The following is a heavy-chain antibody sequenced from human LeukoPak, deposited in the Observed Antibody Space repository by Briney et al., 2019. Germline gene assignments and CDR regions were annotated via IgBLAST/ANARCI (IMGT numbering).Heavy chain of an antibody. CDR3: AKETYYDSSGCLDY. D-gene: IGHD3-22*01. CDR1: EFTFSSYA. J-gene: IGHJ4*02. Sequence: GGSLRLSCAASEFTFSSYAMSWVRQAPGKGLVWVSVISGSGGSTYYADSVKGRFTISRDNSKNTLYLQMNSLRAEDTAVYYCAKETYYDSSGCLDYWGQGTLVTVSS. CDR2: ISGSGGST. V-gene: IGHV3-23*01.